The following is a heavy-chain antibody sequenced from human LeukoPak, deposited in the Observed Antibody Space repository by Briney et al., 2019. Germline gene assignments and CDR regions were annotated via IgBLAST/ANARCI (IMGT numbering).Heavy chain of an antibody. Sequence: PGGSLRLSCAASGFTFSDYWMSLVRQAPGKGLEWVAKIKQDGSVKYYVDSVKGRFTTSRDNAKNSLYLQMNSLRAEDTAVYYCARRHGFGELSSKLYYFDYWGQGTLVTVSS. CDR3: ARRHGFGELSSKLYYFDY. D-gene: IGHD3-10*01. J-gene: IGHJ4*02. CDR2: IKQDGSVK. V-gene: IGHV3-7*01. CDR1: GFTFSDYW.